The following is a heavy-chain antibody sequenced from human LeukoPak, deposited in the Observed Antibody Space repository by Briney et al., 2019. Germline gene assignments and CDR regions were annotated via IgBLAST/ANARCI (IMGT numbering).Heavy chain of an antibody. J-gene: IGHJ6*03. V-gene: IGHV6-1*01. Sequence: SQTLSLTCAISGDSVSSNSAAWNWIRQSPSRGLEWLGRTYYRSKWYNDYAVSVKSRISINPDTSKNQFSLQLNSVTPEDTAVYYCARDLEVLWELRASHYYMDVWGKGTTVTVSS. CDR3: ARDLEVLWELRASHYYMDV. CDR2: TYYRSKWYN. D-gene: IGHD1-26*01. CDR1: GDSVSSNSAA.